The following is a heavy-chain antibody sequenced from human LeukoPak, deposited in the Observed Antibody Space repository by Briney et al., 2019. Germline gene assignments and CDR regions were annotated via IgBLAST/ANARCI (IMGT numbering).Heavy chain of an antibody. J-gene: IGHJ5*02. CDR2: INPSGGST. CDR1: GYTFTSYY. D-gene: IGHD6-13*01. Sequence: ASVKVSCKASGYTFTSYYMHWVRQAPGQGLEWMGIINPSGGSTSYAQKFQGRVTMTRDTSTSTVYMELSSLRSEDTAVYYCARGTSIAAAGTNWFDPWGQGTLVTVSS. V-gene: IGHV1-46*01. CDR3: ARGTSIAAAGTNWFDP.